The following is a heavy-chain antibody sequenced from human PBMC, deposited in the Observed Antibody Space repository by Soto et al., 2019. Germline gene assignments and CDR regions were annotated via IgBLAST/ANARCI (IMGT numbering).Heavy chain of an antibody. CDR3: ARIPYGDQDY. V-gene: IGHV1-3*01. CDR1: GYTLTELS. CDR2: INAGNGNT. D-gene: IGHD4-17*01. Sequence: QVQLVQSGAEVKKPGASVKVSCKVSGYTLTELSMHWVRQAPGKGLEWMGWINAGNGNTKYSQKFQGRVTITRDTSASTAYMELSSLRSEDTAVYYCARIPYGDQDYWGQGTLVTVSS. J-gene: IGHJ4*02.